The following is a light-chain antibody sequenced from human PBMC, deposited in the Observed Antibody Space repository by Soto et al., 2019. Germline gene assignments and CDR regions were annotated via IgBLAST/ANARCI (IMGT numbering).Light chain of an antibody. CDR3: QQYYSYSLT. CDR1: QGISSY. Sequence: AIRMTQSPSSFSASTGDRVTITCRASQGISSYLAWYQQKPGKAPKLLIYAASTLQSGVPSRFSGSGSGTDFTLTISRLQSEDFATYYCQQYYSYSLTFGGGTKVEIK. J-gene: IGKJ4*01. CDR2: AAS. V-gene: IGKV1-8*01.